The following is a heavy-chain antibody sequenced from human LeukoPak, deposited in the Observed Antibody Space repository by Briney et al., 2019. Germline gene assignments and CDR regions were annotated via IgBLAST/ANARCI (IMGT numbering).Heavy chain of an antibody. Sequence: ASVKVSCKASGGTFISSAISWVRQAPGQGLEWMGWLNPYSGGTNYAQKFQGRVTLTRDTSITTAYMDLSSLTSDDTALYYCARALTRYSTAWYGYWGQGTLVTVSS. V-gene: IGHV1-2*02. CDR2: LNPYSGGT. J-gene: IGHJ4*02. D-gene: IGHD6-19*01. CDR1: GGTFISSA. CDR3: ARALTRYSTAWYGY.